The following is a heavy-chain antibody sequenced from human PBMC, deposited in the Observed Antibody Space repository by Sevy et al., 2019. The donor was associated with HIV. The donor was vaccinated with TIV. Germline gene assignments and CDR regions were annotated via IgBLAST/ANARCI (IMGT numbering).Heavy chain of an antibody. D-gene: IGHD5-12*01. Sequence: ASVKVSCKASGYTFPSYGINWVRQAPGQGLEWMGWISAYRANANYPQKFQGRISLTTDRSTTTAYMELTTLEPDDTAVYFCASGRGGSFAYWGQGTQVTVSS. CDR2: ISAYRANA. CDR1: GYTFPSYG. J-gene: IGHJ4*02. V-gene: IGHV1-18*01. CDR3: ASGRGGSFAY.